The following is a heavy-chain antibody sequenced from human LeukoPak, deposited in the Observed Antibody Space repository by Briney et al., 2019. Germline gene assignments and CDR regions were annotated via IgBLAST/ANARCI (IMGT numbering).Heavy chain of an antibody. CDR2: IRNKVYGGTT. Sequence: GGSLRLSCTTSGFTFGDYAMTWFRQAPGKGLEWVGFIRNKVYGGTTEYAASVKGRFTISRDYSKSIAYLEMNGLKTEDTAVYYCARDGRRSSSRSYWFDPWGQGTLVTVSS. CDR1: GFTFGDYA. D-gene: IGHD6-13*01. CDR3: ARDGRRSSSRSYWFDP. J-gene: IGHJ5*02. V-gene: IGHV3-49*03.